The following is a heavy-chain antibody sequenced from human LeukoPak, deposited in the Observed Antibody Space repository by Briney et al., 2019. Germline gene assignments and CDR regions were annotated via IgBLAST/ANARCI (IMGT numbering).Heavy chain of an antibody. CDR1: GDTFTSYD. CDR2: MNPKSGNT. J-gene: IGHJ3*02. D-gene: IGHD3-9*01. CDR3: ARGHFPLLRYFAWLLRNDAFDI. V-gene: IGHV1-8*01. Sequence: GASVKVSCKASGDTFTSYDINWGRQATGQGLEWRGWMNPKSGNTGYAQKFQGRVTMTRNTSISTAYMELSSLRSEDTAVYYCARGHFPLLRYFAWLLRNDAFDIWGQGTMVTVSS.